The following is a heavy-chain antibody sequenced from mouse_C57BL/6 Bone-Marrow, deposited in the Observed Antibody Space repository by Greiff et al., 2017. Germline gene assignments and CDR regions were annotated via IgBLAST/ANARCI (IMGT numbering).Heavy chain of an antibody. CDR3: ARIYYGSSYGYFDV. D-gene: IGHD1-1*01. Sequence: DVKLVESGGGLVKPGGSLKLSCAASGFTFSDYGMHWVRQAPEKGLEWVAYISSGSSTIYYADTVKGRFTISRDNAKNTLFLQMTSLRSEDTAMYYCARIYYGSSYGYFDVWGTGTTVTVSS. CDR2: ISSGSSTI. CDR1: GFTFSDYG. J-gene: IGHJ1*03. V-gene: IGHV5-17*01.